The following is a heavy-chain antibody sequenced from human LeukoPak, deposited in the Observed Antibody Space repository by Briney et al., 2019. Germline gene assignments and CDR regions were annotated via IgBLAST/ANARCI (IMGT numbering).Heavy chain of an antibody. V-gene: IGHV1-18*01. CDR3: ARDSLYYGSGSYLGFDP. CDR1: GYTFTKYG. CDR2: ISGYNGNT. J-gene: IGHJ5*02. Sequence: ASVTVSFKASGYTFTKYGISWVRQAPGQGREWMGWISGYNGNTNYAEKLQGRVTMTTDTSTSTVYMELRSLRSDDTAVYYCARDSLYYGSGSYLGFDPWGQGTLVTVSS. D-gene: IGHD3-10*01.